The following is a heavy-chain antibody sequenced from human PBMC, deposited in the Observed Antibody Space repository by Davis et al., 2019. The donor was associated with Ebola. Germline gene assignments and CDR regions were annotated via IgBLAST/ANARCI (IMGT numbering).Heavy chain of an antibody. CDR2: FDPEDGET. V-gene: IGHV1-24*01. J-gene: IGHJ4*02. CDR1: GYTLTDLS. D-gene: IGHD3-22*01. CDR3: ATPFLGYSLWNY. Sequence: ASVKVSCKVSGYTLTDLSMHWVRQAPGKGLEWMGGFDPEDGETIYAQKFQGRVTMTEDTSTATAYMELSSLRSEDTAVYYCATPFLGYSLWNYWGQGTLVTVSS.